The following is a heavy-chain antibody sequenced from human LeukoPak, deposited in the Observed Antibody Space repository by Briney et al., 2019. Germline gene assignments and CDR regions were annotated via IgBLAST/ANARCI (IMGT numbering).Heavy chain of an antibody. Sequence: NPSETLSLTCAVYGGSFSGYYWSWIRQPPGKGLEWIGEINHSGSTNYNPSLKSRVTISVDTSKNQFSLKLSSVTAADTAVYYCASHGFDHGGQRLLARRGYWGQGTLVTPSS. D-gene: IGHD4-23*01. CDR3: ASHGFDHGGQRLLARRGY. V-gene: IGHV4-34*01. J-gene: IGHJ4*02. CDR1: GGSFSGYY. CDR2: INHSGST.